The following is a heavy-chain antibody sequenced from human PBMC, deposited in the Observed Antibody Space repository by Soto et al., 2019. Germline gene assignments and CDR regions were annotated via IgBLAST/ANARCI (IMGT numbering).Heavy chain of an antibody. V-gene: IGHV5-10-1*01. D-gene: IGHD3-22*01. CDR1: GYSFAGYW. J-gene: IGHJ4*02. Sequence: GESLKISCKGSGYSFAGYWITWVRQKPGKGLEWMGRIDPSDSQTYYSPSFRGHVTISATKSITTVFLQWSSLRASDTAMYYCARQIYDSDTGPNFQYYFDSWSQGTPVTVSS. CDR2: IDPSDSQT. CDR3: ARQIYDSDTGPNFQYYFDS.